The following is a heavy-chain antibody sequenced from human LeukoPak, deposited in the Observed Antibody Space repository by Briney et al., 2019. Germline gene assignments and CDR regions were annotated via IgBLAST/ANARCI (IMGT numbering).Heavy chain of an antibody. CDR3: ARRAHNRPFDY. CDR2: NYYSGST. J-gene: IGHJ4*02. CDR1: GGSISSYY. Sequence: SETLSLTCTVSGGSISSYYWSWIRQPPGKGLEWIGYNYYSGSTNYNPSLKSRVTISVDTSKNQFSLKLSSVTAADTAVYYCARRAHNRPFDYWGQGTLVTVSS. D-gene: IGHD2/OR15-2a*01. V-gene: IGHV4-59*01.